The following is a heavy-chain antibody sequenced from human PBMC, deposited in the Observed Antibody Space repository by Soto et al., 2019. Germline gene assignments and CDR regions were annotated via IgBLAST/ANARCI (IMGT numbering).Heavy chain of an antibody. CDR1: GFTFSSYA. J-gene: IGHJ6*02. CDR2: ISYDGSNK. V-gene: IGHV3-30-3*01. Sequence: GGSLRLSCAASGFTFSSYAMHWFRQAPGKGLEWVAVISYDGSNKYYADSVKGRFTISRDNSKNTLYLQMNSLRAEDTAVYYCARDGSDSSFYGMDVWGQGTAVTVPS. CDR3: ARDGSDSSFYGMDV.